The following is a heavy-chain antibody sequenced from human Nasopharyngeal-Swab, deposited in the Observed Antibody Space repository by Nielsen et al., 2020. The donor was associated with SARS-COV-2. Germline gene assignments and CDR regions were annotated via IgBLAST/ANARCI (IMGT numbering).Heavy chain of an antibody. V-gene: IGHV3-64*01. CDR2: ISSNGGST. CDR1: GFTFGSYA. CDR3: ARDVHDFWSGYYGYYYYYYMDV. J-gene: IGHJ6*03. D-gene: IGHD3-3*01. Sequence: GGSLRLSCAASGFTFGSYAMHWVRQAPGQGLEYVSAISSNGGSTYYANSVKGRFTISRDNSKNTLYLQMGSLRAEDMAVYYCARDVHDFWSGYYGYYYYYYMDVWGKGTTVTVSS.